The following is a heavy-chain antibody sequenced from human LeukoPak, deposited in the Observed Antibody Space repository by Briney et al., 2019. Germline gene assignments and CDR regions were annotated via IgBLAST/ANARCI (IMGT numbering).Heavy chain of an antibody. V-gene: IGHV3-23*01. CDR1: GFPFSSYT. D-gene: IGHD3-9*01. CDR3: AKFYDILTGYFDY. Sequence: GGSLRLSCAASGFPFSSYTMSWVRQSPGKGLEWVSAISGGNGNTYYAYYADSVRGRFTISRDSSKNTLYLQMNSLRAEDTAVYYCAKFYDILTGYFDYWGQGTLVTVSS. J-gene: IGHJ4*02. CDR2: ISGGNGNTYYA.